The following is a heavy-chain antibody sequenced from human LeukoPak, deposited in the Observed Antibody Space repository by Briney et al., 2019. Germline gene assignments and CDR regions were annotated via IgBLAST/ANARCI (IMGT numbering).Heavy chain of an antibody. CDR2: ISWNSGSI. Sequence: GGSLRLSCAASGFTFDDYAMHWVRQAPGKGLEWVSGISWNSGSIGYADSVKGRSTISRDNAKNSLYLQMNSLRAEDTALYYCAKVKGGRSSSWWGFDYWGQGTLVTVSS. J-gene: IGHJ4*02. CDR1: GFTFDDYA. CDR3: AKVKGGRSSSWWGFDY. D-gene: IGHD6-13*01. V-gene: IGHV3-9*01.